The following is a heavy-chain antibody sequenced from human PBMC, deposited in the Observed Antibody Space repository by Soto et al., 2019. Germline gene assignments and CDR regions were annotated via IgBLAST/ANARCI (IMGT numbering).Heavy chain of an antibody. CDR1: GYTFTSYG. CDR2: ISAYNGNT. Sequence: GASGKVSCKASGYTFTSYGISWVRQAPGQGLEWMGWISAYNGNTNYAQKLQGRVTMTTDTSTSTAYMELRSLRPDDTAVYYCARTRWPTDAFDIWGQGTMVTVSS. D-gene: IGHD2-15*01. V-gene: IGHV1-18*01. CDR3: ARTRWPTDAFDI. J-gene: IGHJ3*02.